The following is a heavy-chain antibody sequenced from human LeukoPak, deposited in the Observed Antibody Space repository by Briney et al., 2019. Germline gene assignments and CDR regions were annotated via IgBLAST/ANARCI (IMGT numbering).Heavy chain of an antibody. CDR1: GFTFSSYG. D-gene: IGHD6-6*01. Sequence: GGSLRLSCAASGFTFSSYGMHWVRQAPGKGLEWVAVIWYDGSNKYYADSVKGRFTISRDNSKNTLYLQMNSLRAEDTAVYYCARGRYKAAPGFDYWGQGTLVTVSS. V-gene: IGHV3-33*01. J-gene: IGHJ4*02. CDR2: IWYDGSNK. CDR3: ARGRYKAAPGFDY.